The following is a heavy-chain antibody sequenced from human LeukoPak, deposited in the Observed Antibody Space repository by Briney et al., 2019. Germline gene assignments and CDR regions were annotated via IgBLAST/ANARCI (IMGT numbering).Heavy chain of an antibody. CDR2: ISGDSTYT. D-gene: IGHD1-1*01. V-gene: IGHV3-21*01. CDR3: ARVSGRLERQSDLDY. Sequence: GGSLRLSCAASGFTFASYSMNWVRQAPGKGLAWASSISGDSTYTYNAGSVKGRFTISRDNAQASLYLQMISLRADDTAVYYCARVSGRLERQSDLDYWGQGTLVIVSS. J-gene: IGHJ4*02. CDR1: GFTFASYS.